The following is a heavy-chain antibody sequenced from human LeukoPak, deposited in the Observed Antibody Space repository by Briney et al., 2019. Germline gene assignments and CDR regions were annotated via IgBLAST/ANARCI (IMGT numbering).Heavy chain of an antibody. Sequence: ASVKVSCKASGYTFTSYGISWVRQAPGQGLEWMGWISAYNGNTNYAQKLQGRVTMTTDTSTSTAYMELRSLRSGDTAVYYCARQYCSGGSCYERSYYYYYYYMDVWGKGTTVTVSS. D-gene: IGHD2-15*01. CDR2: ISAYNGNT. CDR1: GYTFTSYG. J-gene: IGHJ6*03. V-gene: IGHV1-18*01. CDR3: ARQYCSGGSCYERSYYYYYYYMDV.